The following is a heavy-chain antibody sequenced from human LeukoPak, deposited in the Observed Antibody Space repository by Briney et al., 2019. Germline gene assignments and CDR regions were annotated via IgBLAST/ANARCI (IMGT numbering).Heavy chain of an antibody. D-gene: IGHD6-6*01. CDR1: EFSLSTSGEG. CDR2: IYWDDDK. V-gene: IGHV2-5*02. Sequence: SGPTLVNPTQALTLTSTFSEFSLSTSGEGVGWIRQPPGKALEWLALIYWDDDKRYRPSLKSRVTITKDTSKNQVVLTMTNMDPVDTATYYCAHLSKYSSSWSHWGRGTLVTVSS. CDR3: AHLSKYSSSWSH. J-gene: IGHJ4*02.